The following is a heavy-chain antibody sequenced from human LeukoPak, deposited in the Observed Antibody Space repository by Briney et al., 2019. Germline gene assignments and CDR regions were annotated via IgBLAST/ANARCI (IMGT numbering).Heavy chain of an antibody. CDR3: SKATGPNSFRYIEY. D-gene: IGHD3-9*01. V-gene: IGHV3-23*01. J-gene: IGHJ4*02. Sequence: PGGSLRLSCGASGFTFSNYAMNWVRQVPGKGLEWLSGISCRGDTTYYTDSVKGRFTISRDNSNNTLYLQMNTLRADDTAVYYCSKATGPNSFRYIEYWGQGTLVTVSS. CDR2: ISCRGDTT. CDR1: GFTFSNYA.